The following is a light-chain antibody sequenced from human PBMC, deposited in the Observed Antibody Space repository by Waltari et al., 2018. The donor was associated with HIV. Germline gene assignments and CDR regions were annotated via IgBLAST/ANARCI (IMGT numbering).Light chain of an antibody. CDR1: SLRTHY. Sequence: SSELTQDPAVSVALGQPVKIACLGDSLRTHYASWYRLRPGQAPQLLVYGKNSRPSGIPDRFSASSSGNRAFLTITGARAEDEADYYCACWDRSGDYILFGGGTSLTGL. CDR3: ACWDRSGDYIL. V-gene: IGLV3-19*01. CDR2: GKN. J-gene: IGLJ2*01.